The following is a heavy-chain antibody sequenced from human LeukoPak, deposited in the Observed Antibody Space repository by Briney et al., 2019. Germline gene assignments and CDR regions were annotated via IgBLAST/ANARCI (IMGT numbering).Heavy chain of an antibody. J-gene: IGHJ2*01. CDR1: GYSFTSYG. V-gene: IGHV5-51*01. D-gene: IGHD4-23*01. Sequence: GESLKISCKGSGYSFTSYGIGGVRQVPGKGLEWMGIIYPGDSDTRYSPSFQGQVTISADKSIKTAYLQWSSLKASDTAMYYCARRVVNNKNWYFNLWGRGTLVTVSS. CDR3: ARRVVNNKNWYFNL. CDR2: IYPGDSDT.